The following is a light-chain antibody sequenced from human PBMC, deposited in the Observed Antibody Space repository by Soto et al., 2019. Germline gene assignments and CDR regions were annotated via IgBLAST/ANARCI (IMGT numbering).Light chain of an antibody. Sequence: QSVLTQPASVSGSPGQSITISCTGSYSDVGRHNLVSWYQQHPGKVPKLIIHEVTKRPSGISNRFSGSKSGNTASLTISGLQAEDEGNYYCCSYADNGAVLFVGGTKLTVL. CDR2: EVT. CDR1: YSDVGRHNL. CDR3: CSYADNGAVL. V-gene: IGLV2-23*02. J-gene: IGLJ2*01.